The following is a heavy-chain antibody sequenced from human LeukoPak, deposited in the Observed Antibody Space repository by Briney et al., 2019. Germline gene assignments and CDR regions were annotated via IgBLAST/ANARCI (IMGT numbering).Heavy chain of an antibody. CDR2: IRCDGSNK. CDR1: GFTFSTFG. J-gene: IGHJ6*03. V-gene: IGHV3-30*02. D-gene: IGHD2-2*01. CDR3: AKDPRGYCSSTSCPMDV. Sequence: GGSLRLSCAASGFAASGFTFSTFGMHWVRQAPGKGLEWVAFIRCDGSNKYYADSVKGRFTISRDNSKNTLYLQMNSLRAEDTAVYYCAKDPRGYCSSTSCPMDVWGKGTTVTISS.